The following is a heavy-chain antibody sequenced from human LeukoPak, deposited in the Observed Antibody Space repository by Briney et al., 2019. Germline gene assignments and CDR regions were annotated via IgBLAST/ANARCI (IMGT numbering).Heavy chain of an antibody. CDR3: ARRYNWKESLDP. Sequence: SETLSLTCAVYGGSFSGYYWSWIRQPPGKGLEWIGEINHSGSTNYNPSLKSRVTISVDTSKNQFSLKLSSVTAADTAVYYCARRYNWKESLDPWGQGTLVTVSS. V-gene: IGHV4-34*01. J-gene: IGHJ5*02. CDR1: GGSFSGYY. D-gene: IGHD1-20*01. CDR2: INHSGST.